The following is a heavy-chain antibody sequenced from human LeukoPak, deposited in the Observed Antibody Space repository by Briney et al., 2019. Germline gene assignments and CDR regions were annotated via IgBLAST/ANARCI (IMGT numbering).Heavy chain of an antibody. Sequence: GGSLRLSCAASGFTFSSYAMHWVRQAPGKGLEWLAVISNDGSNKYYADSVKGRFTISRDNSKNTLYLQMNSLRAEDTAVYYCAREKAAAAGFAHWGQGTLVPVSS. CDR1: GFTFSSYA. CDR2: ISNDGSNK. CDR3: AREKAAAAGFAH. V-gene: IGHV3-30*04. D-gene: IGHD6-13*01. J-gene: IGHJ4*02.